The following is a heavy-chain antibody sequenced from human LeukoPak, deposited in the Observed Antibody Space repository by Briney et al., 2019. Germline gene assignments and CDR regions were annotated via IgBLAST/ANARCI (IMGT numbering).Heavy chain of an antibody. J-gene: IGHJ5*02. Sequence: SQTLSLTCAVSGGSISSGGYSWSWIRQPPGKGLEWIGYIYHSGSAYYNPSLKSRVTISVDRSKNQFSLKLSSVTAADTAVYYCARGGTTVAGTFWFDPWGQGTLVTVSS. CDR1: GGSISSGGYS. D-gene: IGHD6-19*01. V-gene: IGHV4-30-2*01. CDR3: ARGGTTVAGTFWFDP. CDR2: IYHSGSA.